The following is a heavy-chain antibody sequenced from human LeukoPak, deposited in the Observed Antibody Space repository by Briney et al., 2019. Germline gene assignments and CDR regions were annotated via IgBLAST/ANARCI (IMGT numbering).Heavy chain of an antibody. CDR3: ARGYDFWSGYSFDY. J-gene: IGHJ4*02. CDR2: ITSSGGST. V-gene: IGHV3-23*01. D-gene: IGHD3-3*01. CDR1: GFTFSSYA. Sequence: GGSLRLSCAGSGFTFSSYAMSWVRQAPGKGLEWVSAITSSGGSTYYADSVKGRFTISRDNPKNTLYLQMNSLRGEDTAVYYCARGYDFWSGYSFDYWGQGALVTVSS.